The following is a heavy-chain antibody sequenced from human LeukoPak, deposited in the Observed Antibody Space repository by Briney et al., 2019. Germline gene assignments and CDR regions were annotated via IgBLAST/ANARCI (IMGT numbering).Heavy chain of an antibody. J-gene: IGHJ4*02. D-gene: IGHD1-14*01. CDR2: IRYDGSNK. V-gene: IGHV3-30*02. CDR3: ANSEIQQIDY. CDR1: GFTFSSYG. Sequence: GGSLRLSCAASGFTFSSYGMHWVRQAPRKGLEWVAFIRYDGSNKYYADSVKGRFTISRDNSKNTLYLQMNSLRAEDTAVYYCANSEIQQIDYWGQGTLVTVSS.